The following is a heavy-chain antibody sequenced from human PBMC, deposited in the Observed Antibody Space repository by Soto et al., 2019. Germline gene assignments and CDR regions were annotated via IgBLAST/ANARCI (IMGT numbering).Heavy chain of an antibody. Sequence: ASVKVSCKASGYTLTSYAIHWVRQAPGQRLEWMGWINAGNGNTKYSQKFQGRVTITRDTSASTAYMELSSLRSEDTAVYYCASAGAGSDAFDIWGQGTMVTVSS. CDR1: GYTLTSYA. CDR2: INAGNGNT. V-gene: IGHV1-3*01. D-gene: IGHD1-26*01. J-gene: IGHJ3*02. CDR3: ASAGAGSDAFDI.